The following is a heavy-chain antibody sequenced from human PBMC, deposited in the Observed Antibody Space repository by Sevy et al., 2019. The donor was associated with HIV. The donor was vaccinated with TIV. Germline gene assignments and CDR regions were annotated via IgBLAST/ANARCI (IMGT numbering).Heavy chain of an antibody. Sequence: GGSLRLSCAASGFTFSRYAMSWVRQAPGKGLEWVSSFTGSGTNTFYADSVKGRFTISSDNSKNTLYLQMNSLRAEDTAVYYCAKDSILVAGHFDYWGQGTLVTVSS. CDR1: GFTFSRYA. V-gene: IGHV3-23*01. CDR3: AKDSILVAGHFDY. CDR2: FTGSGTNT. D-gene: IGHD6-19*01. J-gene: IGHJ4*02.